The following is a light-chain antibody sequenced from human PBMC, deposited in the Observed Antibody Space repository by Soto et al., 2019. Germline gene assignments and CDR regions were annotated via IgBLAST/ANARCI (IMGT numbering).Light chain of an antibody. CDR1: QSLLHSRGDNY. Sequence: DIVLTQSPLSLSVTPGEPASISCSSSQSLLHSRGDNYLDWYVQKPGQSPXXLIYLGSNRAPGVPDRFSGSGSGTDFTLKINRVEAEDVGTYYCMQALQSLTFGQGTRLEIK. J-gene: IGKJ5*01. V-gene: IGKV2-28*01. CDR3: MQALQSLT. CDR2: LGS.